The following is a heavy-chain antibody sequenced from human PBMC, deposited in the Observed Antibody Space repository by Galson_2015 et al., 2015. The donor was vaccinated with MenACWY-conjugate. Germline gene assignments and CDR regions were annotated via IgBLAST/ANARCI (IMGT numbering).Heavy chain of an antibody. J-gene: IGHJ6*02. CDR1: GSSFRTYW. CDR2: INPGDSNT. Sequence: QSGAEVKKPGESLQISCKGTGSSFRTYWIGWVRKMPGKGLEWTGLINPGDSNTRYSPSFQGQVTISADKSISTAYLQWSSLKASDSAMYYCARHPPGGRGMDVWGQGTTVTVSS. V-gene: IGHV5-51*01. D-gene: IGHD1-26*01. CDR3: ARHPPGGRGMDV.